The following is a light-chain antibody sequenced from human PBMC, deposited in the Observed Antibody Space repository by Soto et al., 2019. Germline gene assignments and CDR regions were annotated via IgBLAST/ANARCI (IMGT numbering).Light chain of an antibody. CDR3: QSYDSFNRV. CDR2: DDN. CDR1: SGSIATNY. V-gene: IGLV6-57*04. Sequence: NFMLTQPHSVSESPGKTVTISCSRSSGSIATNYVQWYRQRSGSAPTTVIYDDNQRPSGVPDRFSGSIDSSSNSASLTISGLKTEDEADYYCQSYDSFNRVFG. J-gene: IGLJ2*01.